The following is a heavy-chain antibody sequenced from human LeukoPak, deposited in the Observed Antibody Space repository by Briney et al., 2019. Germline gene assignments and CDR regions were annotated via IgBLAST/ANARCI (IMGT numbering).Heavy chain of an antibody. Sequence: GGSLRLSCAASGFTFSSYAMPWVRQAPGKGREWVAVISYDGSNKYYADSVKGRFTISRDNSKNTLYLQMNSLRAEDTAVYYCARDRYDFWSGYYSRRGYFDYWGQGTLVTVSS. CDR1: GFTFSSYA. V-gene: IGHV3-30-3*01. CDR2: ISYDGSNK. CDR3: ARDRYDFWSGYYSRRGYFDY. J-gene: IGHJ4*02. D-gene: IGHD3-3*01.